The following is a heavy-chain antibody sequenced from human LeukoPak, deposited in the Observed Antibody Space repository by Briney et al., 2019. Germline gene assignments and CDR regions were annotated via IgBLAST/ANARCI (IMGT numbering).Heavy chain of an antibody. V-gene: IGHV3-48*01. D-gene: IGHD4-17*01. CDR3: AKDYKTTVTPNDY. CDR2: ISSSSNPI. Sequence: GGSLRLSCAASGFIFSSYGMIWVRQAPGKGLEWISYISSSSNPIYYADSVKGRFTISRDNAKNSLYLQLSSLRAEDTAVYYCAKDYKTTVTPNDYWGQGTLVTVSS. CDR1: GFIFSSYG. J-gene: IGHJ4*02.